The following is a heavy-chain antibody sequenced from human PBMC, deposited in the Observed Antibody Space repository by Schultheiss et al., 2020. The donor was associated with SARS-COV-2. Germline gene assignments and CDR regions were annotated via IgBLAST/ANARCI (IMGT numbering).Heavy chain of an antibody. CDR3: AKDFSGHYHPPLNYFDY. CDR1: GFIFSSYA. D-gene: IGHD5-12*01. J-gene: IGHJ4*02. Sequence: GESLKISCAASGFIFSSYALYWVRQAPGKGLEWVSTISGSGDNTYYADSVKGRFTISRDSSKNTLYLQMNSLRADDTAVYYCAKDFSGHYHPPLNYFDYWGQGTLVTVSS. CDR2: ISGSGDNT. V-gene: IGHV3-23*01.